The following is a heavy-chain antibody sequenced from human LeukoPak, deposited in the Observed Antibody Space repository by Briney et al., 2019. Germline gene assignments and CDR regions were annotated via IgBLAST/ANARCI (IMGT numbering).Heavy chain of an antibody. V-gene: IGHV1-8*01. CDR2: MNPNSGNT. Sequence: ASVKVSCKASGYTFTSYDINWVRQATGQGLEWMGWMNPNSGNTGYAQKFQGRVTMTRNTSISTAYMELSSLRSEDTAVYYCAKIARSGYDTNYYGMDVWGQGTTVTVSS. CDR1: GYTFTSYD. CDR3: AKIARSGYDTNYYGMDV. J-gene: IGHJ6*02. D-gene: IGHD5-12*01.